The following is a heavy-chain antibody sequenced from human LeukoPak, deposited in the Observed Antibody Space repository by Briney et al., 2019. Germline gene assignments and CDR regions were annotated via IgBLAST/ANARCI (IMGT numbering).Heavy chain of an antibody. V-gene: IGHV1-46*01. CDR2: INPSGGST. CDR1: GYTFTSYY. CDR3: ASSPGMIVVKDAFDI. Sequence: ASVKVSCKASGYTFTSYYMHWVRQAPGQGLEWMGIINPSGGSTSYAQKFQGRVTMTRDTSTSTAYMELSSLRSDDTAVYYCASSPGMIVVKDAFDIWGQGTMVTVSS. J-gene: IGHJ3*02. D-gene: IGHD3-22*01.